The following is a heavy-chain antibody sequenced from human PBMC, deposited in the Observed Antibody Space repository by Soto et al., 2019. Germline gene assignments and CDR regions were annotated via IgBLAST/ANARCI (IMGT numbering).Heavy chain of an antibody. V-gene: IGHV3-23*01. CDR2: ISGNGAGR. CDR1: GFTFNSYG. CDR3: AKGERSLEWLFSY. J-gene: IGHJ4*02. D-gene: IGHD3-3*01. Sequence: EVQLLESGGGLVQPGGSLRLSCAASGFTFNSYGITWVRQAPGKGLEWVSSISGNGAGRYYADSVKGRFTISRDNSRNTVYLQMNSLRAEDTAVYYCAKGERSLEWLFSYWGQGTLVTVSS.